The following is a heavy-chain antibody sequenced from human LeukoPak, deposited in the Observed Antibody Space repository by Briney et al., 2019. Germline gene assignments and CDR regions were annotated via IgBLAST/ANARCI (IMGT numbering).Heavy chain of an antibody. CDR3: ARRRGDPYSSSWYYFDY. CDR1: GGSISSYY. CDR2: IYYNGST. D-gene: IGHD6-13*01. J-gene: IGHJ4*02. Sequence: SETLSLTCTVSGGSISSYYWSWIRQPPGEGLEWIGYIYYNGSTNYNPSLKSRVTISVDTSKNQFSLKLNSVTAADTAVYYCARRRGDPYSSSWYYFDYWGQGTLVTVSS. V-gene: IGHV4-59*08.